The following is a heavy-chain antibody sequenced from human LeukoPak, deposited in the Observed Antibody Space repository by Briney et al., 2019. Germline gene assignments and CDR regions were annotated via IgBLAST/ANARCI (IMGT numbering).Heavy chain of an antibody. CDR1: GFTFSSYA. D-gene: IGHD3-22*01. CDR2: ISYDGSNK. CDR3: AKCRPLVITSGSPDY. J-gene: IGHJ4*02. V-gene: IGHV3-30*18. Sequence: GGSLRLSCAASGFTFSSYAMHWVRQAPGKGLEWVAVISYDGSNKYYADSVKGRFTISRDNSKNTLYLQMNSLRAEDTAVYYCAKCRPLVITSGSPDYWGQGTLVTVSS.